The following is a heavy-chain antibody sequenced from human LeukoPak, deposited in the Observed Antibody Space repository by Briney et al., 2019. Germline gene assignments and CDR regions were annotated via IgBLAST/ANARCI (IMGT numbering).Heavy chain of an antibody. CDR2: ISSSGSTI. D-gene: IGHD2-15*01. CDR1: GFTFSSYE. Sequence: GGSLRLSCAASGFTFSSYEMNWVRQALGKGLEWVSYISSSGSTIYYADSVKGRFTISRDNAKNSLYLQMNSLRAEDTAVYYCARSVVVVAATSGLDYWGQGTLVTVSS. J-gene: IGHJ4*02. V-gene: IGHV3-48*03. CDR3: ARSVVVVAATSGLDY.